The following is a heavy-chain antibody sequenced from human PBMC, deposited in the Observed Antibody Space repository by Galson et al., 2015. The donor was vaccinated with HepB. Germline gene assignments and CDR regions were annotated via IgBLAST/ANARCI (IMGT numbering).Heavy chain of an antibody. J-gene: IGHJ3*01. Sequence: QSGAEVKKPGESLKISCKGSGYSFTTYWIGWVRQMPGKGLEWMGIIYPDDSDTRYSPSFQGQVTISADKSISTAYLQWSSLKASDTAMYYCARRGDSSGYGIGDAFEVWGQGTMVTVSS. CDR1: GYSFTTYW. D-gene: IGHD3-22*01. CDR3: ARRGDSSGYGIGDAFEV. CDR2: IYPDDSDT. V-gene: IGHV5-51*03.